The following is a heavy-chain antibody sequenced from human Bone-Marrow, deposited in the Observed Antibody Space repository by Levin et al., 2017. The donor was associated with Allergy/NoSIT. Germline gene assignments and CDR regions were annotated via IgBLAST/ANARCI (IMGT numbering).Heavy chain of an antibody. CDR1: GFTVSSNY. Sequence: GGSLRLSCAASGFTVSSNYMSWVRQAPGKGLEWVSVIYSGGSTYYADSVKGRFTISRDNSKNTLYLQMNSLRAEDTAVYYCARDVYYNGSGSHQYYYGMDVWGQGTTVTVSS. CDR3: ARDVYYNGSGSHQYYYGMDV. CDR2: IYSGGST. D-gene: IGHD3-10*01. V-gene: IGHV3-53*01. J-gene: IGHJ6*02.